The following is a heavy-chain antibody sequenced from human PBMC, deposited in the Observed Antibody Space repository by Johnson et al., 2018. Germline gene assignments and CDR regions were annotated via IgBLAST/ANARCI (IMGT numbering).Heavy chain of an antibody. CDR1: GFTFDDSA. Sequence: VQLVQSGGGLVQPGRSXRLSCAASGFTFDDSAMHWVRQAPGKGLEWISGLTWNGGSLCYADSVTGRFTISRDNAKNSLYLQMNSLRAEDTAFYYCTRRTGRDAFDIWGQGTMVTVSS. CDR2: LTWNGGSL. D-gene: IGHD1-1*01. CDR3: TRRTGRDAFDI. J-gene: IGHJ3*02. V-gene: IGHV3-9*01.